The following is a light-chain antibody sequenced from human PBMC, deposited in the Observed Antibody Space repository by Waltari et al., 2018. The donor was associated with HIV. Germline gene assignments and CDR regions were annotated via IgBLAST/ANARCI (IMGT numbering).Light chain of an antibody. J-gene: IGLJ1*01. Sequence: QSVMTQPPPASGTLGQRVTISCSGRSTNIGRHYVYWYQQLPGTAPKLLMYRNNQRPSGVPDRFSGSKAGTAASLAISGLRSEDEADYYCATWNDSLSGYVFGTGTKVTV. CDR2: RNN. CDR1: STNIGRHY. CDR3: ATWNDSLSGYV. V-gene: IGLV1-47*01.